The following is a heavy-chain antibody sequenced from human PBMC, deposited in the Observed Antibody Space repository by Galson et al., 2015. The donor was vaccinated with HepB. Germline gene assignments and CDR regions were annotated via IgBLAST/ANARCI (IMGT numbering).Heavy chain of an antibody. CDR2: IKQDGSEE. CDR1: GFSFRSYW. V-gene: IGHV3-7*01. Sequence: SLRLSCAASGFSFRSYWMSWVRQAPGKGLEWVADIKQDGSEEYYVDSVKGRFAIFRDNARNSLYLQMNSLRAEDTVVYFCARDTGVSRTDDWSCDRWGRGSQVSASS. CDR3: ARDTGVSRTDDWSCDR. D-gene: IGHD1-7*01. J-gene: IGHJ2*01.